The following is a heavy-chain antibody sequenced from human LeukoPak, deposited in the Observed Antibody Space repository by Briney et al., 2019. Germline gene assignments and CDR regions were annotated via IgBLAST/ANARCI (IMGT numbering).Heavy chain of an antibody. CDR1: GGSISSYY. J-gene: IGHJ5*02. Sequence: SETLSLTCTVSGGSISSYYWSWIRQPPGKGLEWIGYIYYSGSTNYNPSLKSRVTISVDTSKNQFSLKLSSVTAADTAVYYCARDRLPYYDSSGYYPWGQGTLVTVPS. D-gene: IGHD3-22*01. V-gene: IGHV4-59*01. CDR2: IYYSGST. CDR3: ARDRLPYYDSSGYYP.